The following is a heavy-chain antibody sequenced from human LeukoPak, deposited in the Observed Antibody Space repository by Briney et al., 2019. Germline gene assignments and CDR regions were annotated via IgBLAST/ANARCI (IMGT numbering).Heavy chain of an antibody. V-gene: IGHV3-11*01. CDR1: GFTFSDYY. CDR2: ISSSGSTI. CDR3: ARTLLKTTVTTRGDY. J-gene: IGHJ4*02. D-gene: IGHD4-17*01. Sequence: GGSLRLSCAASGFTFSDYYMSWIRQAPGKGLEWVSYISSSGSTIYYADSVKGRFTISRDNAKNSLYLQMNSLRAEDTAVYYCARTLLKTTVTTRGDYWGQRTLVNLSS.